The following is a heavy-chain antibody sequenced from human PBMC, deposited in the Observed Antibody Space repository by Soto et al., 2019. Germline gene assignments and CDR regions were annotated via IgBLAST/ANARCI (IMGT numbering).Heavy chain of an antibody. V-gene: IGHV4-39*01. CDR3: ARHLPRWSSGWPPDY. D-gene: IGHD6-19*01. CDR1: GGSISSSSYY. Sequence: SETLSLTCTVSGGSISSSSYYWGWIRQPPGKGLEWIGSIYYSGSTYYNPSLKSRVTISVDTSKNQFSLKLSSVTAADTAVYYCARHLPRWSSGWPPDYWGQGTLVTVSS. CDR2: IYYSGST. J-gene: IGHJ4*02.